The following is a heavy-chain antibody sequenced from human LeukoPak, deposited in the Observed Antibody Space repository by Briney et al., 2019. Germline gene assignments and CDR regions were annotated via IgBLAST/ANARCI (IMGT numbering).Heavy chain of an antibody. CDR3: AESSPYGNDAFDI. V-gene: IGHV1-58*01. Sequence: SVKVSCKASGFTFTSSAVQWVRQARGQRLEWIGWIVVGSGNTNYAQKFQERVTITRDMSTSTAYMELSSLRPEDTAVYYCAESSPYGNDAFDIWGQGTMVTVSS. CDR1: GFTFTSSA. D-gene: IGHD1-14*01. CDR2: IVVGSGNT. J-gene: IGHJ3*02.